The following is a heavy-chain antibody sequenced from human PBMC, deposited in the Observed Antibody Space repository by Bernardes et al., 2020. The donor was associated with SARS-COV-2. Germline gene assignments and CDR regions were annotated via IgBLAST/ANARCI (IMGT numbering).Heavy chain of an antibody. V-gene: IGHV1-24*01. CDR3: TTSLSLTVVVYAFDI. CDR2: FDPEDGEA. D-gene: IGHD3-22*01. CDR1: GYTLSDLS. J-gene: IGHJ3*02. Sequence: SVKVSCNVSGYTLSDLSMHWVRQAPGKGLEWMGSFDPEDGEAIYAQKFLGRVTMTADTSTYTSYMELSSLRSDDTAVYYCTTSLSLTVVVYAFDIWGQGTTVIVSS.